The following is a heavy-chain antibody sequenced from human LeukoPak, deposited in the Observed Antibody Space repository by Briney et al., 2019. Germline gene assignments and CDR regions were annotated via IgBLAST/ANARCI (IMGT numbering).Heavy chain of an antibody. J-gene: IGHJ4*02. CDR1: GGSISSYY. D-gene: IGHD4-23*01. V-gene: IGHV4-59*01. Sequence: SPSETLSLTCTVSGGSISSYYWSWIRQPPGKGLEWIGYIYYSGSTNYNPSLKSRVTISVDTSKNQFSLKLSSVTAADTAVYYCARETVYGGAFDYWGQGTLVTVSS. CDR3: ARETVYGGAFDY. CDR2: IYYSGST.